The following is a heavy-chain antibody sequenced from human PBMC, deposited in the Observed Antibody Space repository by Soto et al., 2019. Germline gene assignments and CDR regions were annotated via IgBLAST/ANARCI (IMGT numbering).Heavy chain of an antibody. CDR3: ARATYYYGSCSGDLSIYDY. CDR2: IYSGGST. D-gene: IGHD3-10*01. V-gene: IGHV3-53*04. CDR1: GFTVSSNY. Sequence: GGSLRLSCAASGFTVSSNYMSWVRQAPGKGLEWVSVIYSGGSTYYADSVKGRFTISRHNSKNTLYLQMNSLRAEDTAVYYCARATYYYGSCSGDLSIYDYWGQGTLVTVSS. J-gene: IGHJ4*02.